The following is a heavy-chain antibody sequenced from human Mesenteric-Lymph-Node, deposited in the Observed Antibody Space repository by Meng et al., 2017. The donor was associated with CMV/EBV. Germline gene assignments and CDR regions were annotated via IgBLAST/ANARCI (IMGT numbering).Heavy chain of an antibody. D-gene: IGHD4-23*01. CDR3: ARHQRWLKSEGGFNY. V-gene: IGHV4-34*01. CDR2: INHSGST. Sequence: QVPLQQSGAGLLKPSDTLSLTFAVYGGSFSGYYWSWIRQPPGKGLEWIGEINHSGSTNYNPSLKSRVTISVDTSKNQFSLKLSSVTAADTAVYYCARHQRWLKSEGGFNYWGQGTLVTVSS. J-gene: IGHJ4*02. CDR1: GGSFSGYY.